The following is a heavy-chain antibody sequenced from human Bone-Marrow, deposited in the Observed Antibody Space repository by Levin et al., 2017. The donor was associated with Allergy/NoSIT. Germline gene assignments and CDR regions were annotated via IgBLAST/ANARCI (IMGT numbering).Heavy chain of an antibody. CDR3: ARVHDSSGYYVDY. V-gene: IGHV4-61*01. Sequence: PSETLSLTCTVSGGSVSSGSYYWSWIRQPPGKGLEWIGYIYYSGSTNYNPSLKSRVTISVDTSKNQFSLKLSSVTAADTAVYYCARVHDSSGYYVDYWGQGTLVTVSS. D-gene: IGHD3-22*01. CDR1: GGSVSSGSYY. CDR2: IYYSGST. J-gene: IGHJ4*02.